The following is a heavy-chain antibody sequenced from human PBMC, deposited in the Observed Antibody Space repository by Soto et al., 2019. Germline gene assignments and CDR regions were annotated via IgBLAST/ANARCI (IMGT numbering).Heavy chain of an antibody. CDR2: ITYEGSQI. Sequence: QVQLVESGGGGAQPGRSLRLSCAASGFTFPRLGMHWVRQAPGKGLEWVALITYEGSQIYYADAVKGRFTISRDNGDNTLSLQMDNLRTEDTATYFCAKGRGEMNWANYYGLDVWGQGTTVTVSS. D-gene: IGHD7-27*01. J-gene: IGHJ6*02. CDR3: AKGRGEMNWANYYGLDV. CDR1: GFTFPRLG. V-gene: IGHV3-30*18.